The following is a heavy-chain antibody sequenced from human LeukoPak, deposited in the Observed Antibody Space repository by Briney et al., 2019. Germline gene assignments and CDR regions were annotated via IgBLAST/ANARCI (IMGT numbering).Heavy chain of an antibody. CDR1: GGSISSYY. J-gene: IGHJ5*02. V-gene: IGHV4-4*07. CDR2: IYTSGST. CDR3: AREVQLWFSRDWFDP. Sequence: SETLSLTCTVSGGSISSYYWSWIRQPAGKGLEWIGRIYTSGSTNYNPSLKSRVTMSVDTSKNQFSLKLSSVTAADTAVYYCAREVQLWFSRDWFDPWGQGTLVTVSS. D-gene: IGHD5-18*01.